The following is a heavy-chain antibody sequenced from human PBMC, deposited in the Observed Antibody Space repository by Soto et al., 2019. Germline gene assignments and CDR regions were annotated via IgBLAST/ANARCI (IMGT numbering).Heavy chain of an antibody. V-gene: IGHV3-30*18. CDR1: GFTFSSYG. D-gene: IGHD6-13*01. Sequence: GGSLRLSCAASGFTFSSYGMHWVRQAPGKGLEWVAVISYDGSNKYYADSVKGRFTISRDNSKNTLYLQMNSLRAEDTAVYYCAKDLNGYSSSWYPGYYYGMDVWGQGTTVTVSS. CDR3: AKDLNGYSSSWYPGYYYGMDV. CDR2: ISYDGSNK. J-gene: IGHJ6*02.